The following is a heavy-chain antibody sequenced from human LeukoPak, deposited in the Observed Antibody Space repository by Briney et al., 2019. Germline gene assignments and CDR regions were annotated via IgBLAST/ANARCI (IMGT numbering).Heavy chain of an antibody. D-gene: IGHD3-10*01. Sequence: SGGSLRLSCAASGFTFSSYAMSWVRQAPGKGLEWVSAISGSGGSTYYADSVKGRFTISRDNSKNTLYLQMNSLRAEDTAVYYCAKDYPRMSYGGLDAFDIWGQGTMVTVSS. CDR1: GFTFSSYA. J-gene: IGHJ3*02. V-gene: IGHV3-23*01. CDR2: ISGSGGST. CDR3: AKDYPRMSYGGLDAFDI.